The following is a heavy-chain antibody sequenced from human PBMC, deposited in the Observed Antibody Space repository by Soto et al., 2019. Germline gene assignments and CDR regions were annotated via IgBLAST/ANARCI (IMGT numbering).Heavy chain of an antibody. D-gene: IGHD6-19*01. V-gene: IGHV1-8*01. CDR1: RYRLSGYD. Sequence: SAKVCCEACRYRLSGYDINWHRKTTGQGLEWMGWMNPNSGNTGYAQKFQGRVTMTRNTSISTAYMELSSLRSEDTAVYYCARSFSSSGWYDAFDIWGQGTMVTVSS. CDR3: ARSFSSSGWYDAFDI. CDR2: MNPNSGNT. J-gene: IGHJ3*02.